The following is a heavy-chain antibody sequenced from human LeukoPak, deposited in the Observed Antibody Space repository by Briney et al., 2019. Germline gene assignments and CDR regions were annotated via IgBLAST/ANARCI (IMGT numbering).Heavy chain of an antibody. Sequence: ASVTVSYKASGYTFTIYGISWVRQAPGQGLEWMGWISAYNGNTNYSQKLQGRVTMTTDTSTSTAYMELRSLRSDDTAVYYCARGVAGTVEFDYWGQGTLVTVSS. D-gene: IGHD6-19*01. CDR1: GYTFTIYG. CDR2: ISAYNGNT. CDR3: ARGVAGTVEFDY. V-gene: IGHV1-18*01. J-gene: IGHJ4*02.